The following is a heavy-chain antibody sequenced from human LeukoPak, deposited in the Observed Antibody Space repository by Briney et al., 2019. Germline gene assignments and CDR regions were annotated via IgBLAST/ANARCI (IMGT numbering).Heavy chain of an antibody. CDR2: IYYSGST. CDR1: GGSISSGDYY. Sequence: PSETLSLTCTVSGGSISSGDYYWSWIRQPPGKGLEWIGYIYYSGSTYYNPSLKSRVTISVDTSKNQFSLKLSSVTAADTAVYYCARVVGSAELGGYYFDYWGQGTLVTVSS. J-gene: IGHJ4*02. D-gene: IGHD2-15*01. CDR3: ARVVGSAELGGYYFDY. V-gene: IGHV4-30-4*08.